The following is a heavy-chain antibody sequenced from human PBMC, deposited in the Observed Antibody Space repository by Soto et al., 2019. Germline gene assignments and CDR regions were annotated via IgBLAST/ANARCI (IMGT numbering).Heavy chain of an antibody. CDR1: GYTFTSYH. J-gene: IGHJ4*02. CDR3: ARESPPPPE. CDR2: ISAYNGNT. V-gene: IGHV1-18*01. Sequence: QVQLVQSGAEVKKPGASVKVSCKASGYTFTSYHITWVRQSPGQGLEWMGWISAYNGNTNYAQKLKGRVTMTTDTSTSPGYMDLRILRSGDTAVYYCARESPPPPEWGQGTLVPISS.